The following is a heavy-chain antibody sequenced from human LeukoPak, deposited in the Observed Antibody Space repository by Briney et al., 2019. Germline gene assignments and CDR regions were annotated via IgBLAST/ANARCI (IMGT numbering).Heavy chain of an antibody. J-gene: IGHJ6*02. CDR3: ARSDFRPPDV. Sequence: GSVRLSCAVSGFTFSSYSMNWVRQAPGKGLEWVSSISSSSSYIYYADSVKGRFTISRDNAKNSLYLQMNSLRAEDTAVYYCARSDFRPPDVWGQGTTVTVSS. CDR1: GFTFSSYS. V-gene: IGHV3-21*01. CDR2: ISSSSSYI. D-gene: IGHD3-3*01.